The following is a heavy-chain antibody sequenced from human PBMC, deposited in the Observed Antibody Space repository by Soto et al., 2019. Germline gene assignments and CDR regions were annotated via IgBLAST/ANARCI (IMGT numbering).Heavy chain of an antibody. CDR2: TIPIFGTA. Sequence: QVQLVQTGAEVKKPGASVKVSCKASGGTFSSYAISWVRQAPGQGLEWMGGTIPIFGTANYAQKFQGRVTITADESTSTAYMDLSSLRSEDTAVYYCAREGGVYGDYQGLYYWGQGTLVTVSS. CDR1: GGTFSSYA. V-gene: IGHV1-69*01. CDR3: AREGGVYGDYQGLYY. J-gene: IGHJ4*02. D-gene: IGHD4-17*01.